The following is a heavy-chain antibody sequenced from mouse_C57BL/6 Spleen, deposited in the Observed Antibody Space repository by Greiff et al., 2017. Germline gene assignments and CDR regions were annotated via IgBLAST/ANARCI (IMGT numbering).Heavy chain of an antibody. J-gene: IGHJ2*01. CDR2: IDPSDSYT. Sequence: QVQLQQPGAELVRPGTSVKLSCKASGYTFTSYWMHWVKQRPGQGLEWIGVIDPSDSYTNYNQKFKGKATLTVDTSSSTAYMQLSSLTSEDSAVYHCARHGTTVVRGLFDYWGQGTTLTGSS. CDR3: ARHGTTVVRGLFDY. CDR1: GYTFTSYW. D-gene: IGHD1-1*01. V-gene: IGHV1-59*01.